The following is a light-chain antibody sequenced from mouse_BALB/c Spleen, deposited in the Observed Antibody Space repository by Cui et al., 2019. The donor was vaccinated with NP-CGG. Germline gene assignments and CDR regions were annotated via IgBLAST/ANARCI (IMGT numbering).Light chain of an antibody. V-gene: IGLV1*01. J-gene: IGLJ1*01. CDR2: GTN. Sequence: QAVVTQESALTTSPGETVTLTCRSSTGAVTTSNYANWVQEKPDHLFTGLIGGTNNRVPGVPARFSGSLIGDKAALTITGAPTEDEAIYFCSLWYSNHWVFGGGTKLTVL. CDR3: SLWYSNHWV. CDR1: TGAVTTSNY.